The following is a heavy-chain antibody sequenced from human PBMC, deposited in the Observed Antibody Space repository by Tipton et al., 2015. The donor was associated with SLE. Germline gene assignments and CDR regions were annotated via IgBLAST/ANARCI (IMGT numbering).Heavy chain of an antibody. J-gene: IGHJ3*02. CDR1: GFTSSSYA. V-gene: IGHV5-51*01. CDR2: IYPGDSDT. CDR3: ATGLRDAFDI. D-gene: IGHD3/OR15-3a*01. Sequence: SLRLSCAASGFTSSSYAMSGVRQMPGKGLEWMGIIYPGDSDTRYSPSFQGQVTISADKSIRTAYLQWSSLKASDTAMYYCATGLRDAFDIWGQGTMVTVSS.